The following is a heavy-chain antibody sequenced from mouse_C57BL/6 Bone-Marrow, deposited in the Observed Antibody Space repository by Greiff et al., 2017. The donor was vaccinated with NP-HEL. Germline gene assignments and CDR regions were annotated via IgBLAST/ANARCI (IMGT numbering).Heavy chain of an antibody. V-gene: IGHV5-12*01. CDR1: GFTFSDYY. CDR3: ARRGYYGNYDYAMDY. J-gene: IGHJ4*01. D-gene: IGHD2-1*01. Sequence: EVQLVESGGGLVQPGGSLKLSCAASGFTFSDYYMYWVRQTPEKRLEWVAYISNGGGSTYYPDTVKGRFTISRDNAKNTLYLQMSRLKSEDTAMYYCARRGYYGNYDYAMDYWGQGTSVTVSS. CDR2: ISNGGGST.